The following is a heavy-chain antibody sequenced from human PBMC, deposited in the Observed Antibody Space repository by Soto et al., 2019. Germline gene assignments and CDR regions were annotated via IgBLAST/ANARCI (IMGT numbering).Heavy chain of an antibody. CDR2: INAGNGNT. V-gene: IGHV1-3*01. CDR1: GYTFTSYA. CDR3: ARSTAQYSYGLDDY. Sequence: ASVKVSCKASGYTFTSYAMHWVHQAPGQRLEWMGWINAGNGNTKYSQKFQGRVTITRDTSASTAYMELSSLRSEDTAVYYCARSTAQYSYGLDDYWGQETLVTVSS. J-gene: IGHJ4*02. D-gene: IGHD5-18*01.